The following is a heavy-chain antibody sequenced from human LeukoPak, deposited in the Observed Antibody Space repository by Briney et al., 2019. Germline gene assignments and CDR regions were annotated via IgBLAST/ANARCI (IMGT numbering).Heavy chain of an antibody. V-gene: IGHV1-18*01. D-gene: IGHD2-2*01. Sequence: ASVQVSCKASGYTFTSYGISWVRQAPGQGLEWMGWISAYNGNTNYAQKLQGRVTMTTDTSTSTAYMELRSLRSDDTAVYYCARDLDIVVVPAAMPNDYYYYYGMDVWGQGTTVTVSS. CDR3: ARDLDIVVVPAAMPNDYYYYYGMDV. J-gene: IGHJ6*02. CDR2: ISAYNGNT. CDR1: GYTFTSYG.